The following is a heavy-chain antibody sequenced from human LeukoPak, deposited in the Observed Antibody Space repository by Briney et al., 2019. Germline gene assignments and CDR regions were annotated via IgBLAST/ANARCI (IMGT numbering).Heavy chain of an antibody. CDR1: GFTFSSYS. CDR2: ISSSSSYI. J-gene: IGHJ4*02. CDR3: ARVQLYGDYTSGADY. Sequence: GGSLRLSCAASGFTFSSYSMNWVRQAPGKGLEWVSSISSSSSYIYYADSVEGRFTISRDNAKNSLYLQMNSLRAEDTAVYYCARVQLYGDYTSGADYWGQGTLVTVSS. D-gene: IGHD4-17*01. V-gene: IGHV3-21*01.